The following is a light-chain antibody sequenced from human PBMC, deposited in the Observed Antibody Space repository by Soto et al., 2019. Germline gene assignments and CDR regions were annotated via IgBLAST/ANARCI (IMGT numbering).Light chain of an antibody. CDR1: QTISSW. Sequence: DIQMTQSPSTLSGSVGDRVTITFWAGQTISSWLAWYQQKPGKAPKLLIYNASTLISGVPSRFSGSGSGTEFTLTISSLQPDDFATYFCQHYNSYSEAFGQGTKVDSK. CDR2: NAS. V-gene: IGKV1-5*03. CDR3: QHYNSYSEA. J-gene: IGKJ1*01.